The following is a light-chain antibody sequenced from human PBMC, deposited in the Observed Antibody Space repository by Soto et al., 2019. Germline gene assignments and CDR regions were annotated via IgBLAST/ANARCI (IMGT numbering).Light chain of an antibody. CDR2: EVS. CDR3: SSYTSSSTGV. CDR1: SSDVGGYNY. V-gene: IGLV2-14*01. Sequence: QSVLTQPASASGSPGQSITISCTGTSSDVGGYNYVSWYQQHPGKAPKLMIYEVSNRPSGASNRFSGSKSGNTASLTISGLQAEDEADYYCSSYTSSSTGVFGTGTKVTVL. J-gene: IGLJ1*01.